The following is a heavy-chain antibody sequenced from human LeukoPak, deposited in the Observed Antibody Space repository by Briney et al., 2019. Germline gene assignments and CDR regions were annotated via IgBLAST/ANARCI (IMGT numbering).Heavy chain of an antibody. CDR2: IWYDGSNK. D-gene: IGHD6-6*01. V-gene: IGHV3-33*06. CDR1: GFTFSSYG. J-gene: IGHJ5*02. CDR3: AKDTSSSYNWFDP. Sequence: GGSLRLSCAASGFTFSSYGMHWVRQAPGKGLEWVAVIWYDGSNKYYADSVKGRFTISRDNSKNTLYLQMSSLRAEDTAVYYCAKDTSSSYNWFDPWGQGTLVTVSS.